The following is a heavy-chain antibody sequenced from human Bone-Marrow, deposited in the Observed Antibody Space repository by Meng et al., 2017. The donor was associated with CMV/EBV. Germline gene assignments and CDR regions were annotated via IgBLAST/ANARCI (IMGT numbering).Heavy chain of an antibody. CDR2: IYYSGST. Sequence: SETLSLTCTVSGGSVSSGSYYWSWIRQPPGKGLEWIGYIYYSGSTNYNPSLKSRVTISVDTSKNRFSLKLSSVTAADTAVYYCARSYIYSYGYDWYYYYGMDVWGQGTTVTVSS. J-gene: IGHJ6*02. V-gene: IGHV4-61*01. CDR1: GGSVSSGSYY. CDR3: ARSYIYSYGYDWYYYYGMDV. D-gene: IGHD5-18*01.